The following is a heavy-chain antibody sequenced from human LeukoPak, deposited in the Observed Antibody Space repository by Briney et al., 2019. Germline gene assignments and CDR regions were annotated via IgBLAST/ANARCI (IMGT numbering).Heavy chain of an antibody. J-gene: IGHJ4*02. CDR1: GFTFSSYG. D-gene: IGHD2-15*01. Sequence: GGSLRLSCAASGFTFSSYGMPWVRQAPGKGLEWVAVIWYDGSNKYYADSVKGRFTISRDNSKNTLYPQMNSLRAEDTAVYYCAKSRRVAATPYFDYWGQGTLVTVSS. V-gene: IGHV3-33*06. CDR2: IWYDGSNK. CDR3: AKSRRVAATPYFDY.